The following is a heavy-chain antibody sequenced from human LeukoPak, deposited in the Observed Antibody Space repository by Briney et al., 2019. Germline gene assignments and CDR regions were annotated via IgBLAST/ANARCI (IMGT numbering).Heavy chain of an antibody. CDR2: LSGSGGST. Sequence: PGGSLRLSCAASGFTFSSYSMSWVRQTPGKGLEWVSSLSGSGGSTYYADSAQGRFTISRDNSKNTLYLQMNSLRAEDTTVYYCARGFYDSYTPFDYWGQGTLVTVSS. D-gene: IGHD3-22*01. CDR3: ARGFYDSYTPFDY. J-gene: IGHJ4*02. CDR1: GFTFSSYS. V-gene: IGHV3-23*01.